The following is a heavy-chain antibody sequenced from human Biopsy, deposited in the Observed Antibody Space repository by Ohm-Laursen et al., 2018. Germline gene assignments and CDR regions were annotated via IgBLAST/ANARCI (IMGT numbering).Heavy chain of an antibody. CDR1: GVTFDTYA. V-gene: IGHV1-69*13. D-gene: IGHD2/OR15-2a*01. J-gene: IGHJ3*01. CDR2: RIPYFNTI. Sequence: ASVKVSCKASGVTFDTYAFGWVRQAPGQGLEWMGGRIPYFNTIYYARNFQDRAVITADRSARTTDVQLSGLRPDDTAVYYCVGGQRGPPIGVTVPGDAFDLWGPGTMVTVSP. CDR3: VGGQRGPPIGVTVPGDAFDL.